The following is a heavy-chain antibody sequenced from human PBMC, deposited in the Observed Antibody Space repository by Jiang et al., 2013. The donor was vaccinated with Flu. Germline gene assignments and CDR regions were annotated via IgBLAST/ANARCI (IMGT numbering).Heavy chain of an antibody. CDR1: GGTISGYV. D-gene: IGHD2-15*01. Sequence: SGAEVKEPGSSMKVSCKASGGTISGYVISWVRQAPGQGLEWMRGIIPMFRTTNYAQTFKGRVTITADESTSTVYLELSSLRSEDTAVYYCARDSSSEAYPLLLYYFDLWGRGTLVTVSS. V-gene: IGHV1-69*01. CDR2: IIPMFRTT. CDR3: ARDSSSEAYPLLLYYFDL. J-gene: IGHJ2*01.